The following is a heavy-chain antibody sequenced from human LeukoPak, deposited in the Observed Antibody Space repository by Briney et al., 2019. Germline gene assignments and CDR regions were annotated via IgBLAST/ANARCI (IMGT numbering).Heavy chain of an antibody. CDR2: IIPIFGTA. CDR3: ARDQYPSATRENWFDP. Sequence: GSSVKVSCKASGGTFSSYAISWVRQAPGQGLEWMGGIIPIFGTANYAQKFQGRVTITADESTSTAYMELSSLRSEDTAVYYCARDQYPSATRENWFDPWGQGTLVTVSS. J-gene: IGHJ5*02. V-gene: IGHV1-69*01. D-gene: IGHD2-2*01. CDR1: GGTFSSYA.